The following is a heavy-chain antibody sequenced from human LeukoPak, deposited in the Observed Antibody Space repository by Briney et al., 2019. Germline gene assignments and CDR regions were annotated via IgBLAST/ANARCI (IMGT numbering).Heavy chain of an antibody. J-gene: IGHJ1*01. CDR3: ARNDYLED. CDR2: IKSDGSST. V-gene: IGHV3-74*01. Sequence: GGSLRLSCAGSGFTFSSYWMHWIRQAPGKGLVWVSRIKSDGSSTSYADSVKGRFTIARDNAKNTLYLQMNSLRPEDTAVYYCARNDYLEDWGQGTLVTVPS. CDR1: GFTFSSYW.